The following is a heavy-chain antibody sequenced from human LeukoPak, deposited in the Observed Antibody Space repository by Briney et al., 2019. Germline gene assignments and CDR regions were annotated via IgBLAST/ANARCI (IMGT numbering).Heavy chain of an antibody. D-gene: IGHD1-26*01. V-gene: IGHV3-9*01. CDR3: ARDCDSGSYRRFDY. Sequence: AWGSLRLSCAASGFTFDDYAMHWVRQAPGKGLEWVSGISWNSGSIGYADSVKGRFTISRDNAKNSLYLQMNSLRAEDTAVYYCARDCDSGSYRRFDYWGKGTTVSVSS. CDR1: GFTFDDYA. CDR2: ISWNSGSI. J-gene: IGHJ6*04.